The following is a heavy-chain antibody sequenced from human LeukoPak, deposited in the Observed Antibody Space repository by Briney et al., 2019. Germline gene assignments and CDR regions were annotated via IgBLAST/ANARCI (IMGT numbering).Heavy chain of an antibody. CDR3: ARDRTSAVGATTTPYYYMDV. CDR2: IYYSGST. D-gene: IGHD1-26*01. Sequence: SETLSLTCTVSGGSISSSSYYWGWIRQPPGKGLEWIGSIYYSGSTYYNPSLKSRVTISVDTSKNQFSLKLSSVTAADTAVYYCARDRTSAVGATTTPYYYMDVWGKGTTVTVSS. J-gene: IGHJ6*03. V-gene: IGHV4-39*07. CDR1: GGSISSSSYY.